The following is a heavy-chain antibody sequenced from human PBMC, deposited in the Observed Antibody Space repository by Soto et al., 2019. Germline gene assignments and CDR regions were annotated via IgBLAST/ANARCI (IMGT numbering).Heavy chain of an antibody. D-gene: IGHD3-3*01. V-gene: IGHV1-69*01. CDR3: ARGGRVSSRPGEWFY. CDR2: IIPIFGTA. Sequence: QVQLVQSEAEVKKPGSSVKVSCKASGGTFSSYAISWVRQAPGQGLEWMGGIIPIFGTANYAQKFQGRVTITAEESTSTAYMELSSLRSEDTAGYYCARGGRVSSRPGEWFYWGQGTLVTVSS. CDR1: GGTFSSYA. J-gene: IGHJ4*02.